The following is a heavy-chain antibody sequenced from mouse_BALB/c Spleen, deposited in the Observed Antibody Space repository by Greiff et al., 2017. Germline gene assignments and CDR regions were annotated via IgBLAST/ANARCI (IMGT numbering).Heavy chain of an antibody. CDR3: ARSHSSYYLVY. D-gene: IGHD2-10*01. CDR1: GYTFSSYW. CDR2: ILPGSGST. V-gene: IGHV1-9*01. J-gene: IGHJ2*01. Sequence: QVQLQQSGAELMKPGASVKISCKATGYTFSSYWIEWVKQRPGHGLEWIGEILPGSGSTNYNEKFKGKATFTADTSSNTAYMQLSSLTSEDSAVYYCARSHSSYYLVYRGEGTTLTVSS.